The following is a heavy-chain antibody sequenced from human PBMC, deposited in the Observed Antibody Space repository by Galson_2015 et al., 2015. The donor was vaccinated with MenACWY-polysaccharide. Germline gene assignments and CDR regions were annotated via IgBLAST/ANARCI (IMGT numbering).Heavy chain of an antibody. D-gene: IGHD6-19*01. J-gene: IGHJ2*01. V-gene: IGHV4-59*01. Sequence: SETLSLTCTVSGGSISSYYWNWSRQPPGKGLEWVGYINYSGSTNHNPSLKSRVTMSVDTSKNQFSLNLTSVTDADTAVYYCARAIAVAGQRRDFDLWGRGTLVTVSP. CDR2: INYSGST. CDR3: ARAIAVAGQRRDFDL. CDR1: GGSISSYY.